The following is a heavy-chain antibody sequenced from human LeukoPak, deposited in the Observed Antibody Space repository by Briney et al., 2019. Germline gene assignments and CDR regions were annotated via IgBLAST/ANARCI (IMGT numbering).Heavy chain of an antibody. D-gene: IGHD3-22*01. CDR2: INTNTGNP. V-gene: IGHV7-4-1*02. J-gene: IGHJ5*02. CDR3: ARRSEHSSGYQPTFDP. Sequence: GASVKVSCKAPGYTFTSYAMNWVRQAPGQGLEWMGWINTNTGNPTYAQGFTGRFVFSLDTSVSTAYLQISSLKAEDTAVYYCARRSEHSSGYQPTFDPWGQGTLVTVSS. CDR1: GYTFTSYA.